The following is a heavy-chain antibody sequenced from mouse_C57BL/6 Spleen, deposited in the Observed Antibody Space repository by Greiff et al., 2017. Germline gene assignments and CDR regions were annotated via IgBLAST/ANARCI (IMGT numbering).Heavy chain of an antibody. Sequence: VQLQQSGPGLVKPSQSLSLTCSVTGYSITSGYYWNWIRQFPGNKLEWMGYISYDGSNNYNPSLKNRSSITRDTSKNHVFLKLNSVTTEDTATYYCARGGSNPWFAYWGQGTLVTVSA. CDR3: ARGGSNPWFAY. V-gene: IGHV3-6*01. D-gene: IGHD1-1*01. CDR1: GYSITSGYY. CDR2: ISYDGSN. J-gene: IGHJ3*01.